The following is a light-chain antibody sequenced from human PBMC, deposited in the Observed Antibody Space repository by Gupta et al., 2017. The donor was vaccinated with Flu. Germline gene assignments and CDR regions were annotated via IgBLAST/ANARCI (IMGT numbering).Light chain of an antibody. Sequence: PSSLSASVGDRVTITCRASQSISSYLNWYQQKPGKAPKLLIYAASSLQSGVPSRFSGSGSGTDFTLTISSLQPEDFATYYCQQSYSTPVTFGQGTKLEIK. V-gene: IGKV1-39*01. J-gene: IGKJ2*01. CDR3: QQSYSTPVT. CDR2: AAS. CDR1: QSISSY.